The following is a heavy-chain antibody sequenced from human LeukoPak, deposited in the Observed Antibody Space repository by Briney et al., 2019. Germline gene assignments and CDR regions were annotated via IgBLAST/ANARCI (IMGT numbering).Heavy chain of an antibody. CDR3: ARTVAGDNDAFDI. D-gene: IGHD6-19*01. V-gene: IGHV1-2*06. CDR2: MNPNSGGT. J-gene: IGHJ3*02. CDR1: GYTFTGYY. Sequence: ASVKVSCKASGYTFTGYYMHWVRQAPGQGLEWMGRMNPNSGGTNYAQKFQGRVTMTRDTSISTAYMELSRLRSDDTAVYYCARTVAGDNDAFDIWGQGTMVTVSS.